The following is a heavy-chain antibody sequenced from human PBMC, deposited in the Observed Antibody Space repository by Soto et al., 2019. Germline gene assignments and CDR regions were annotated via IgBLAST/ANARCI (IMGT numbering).Heavy chain of an antibody. CDR3: AKARGAVADYYFDY. CDR1: GFTFDDYA. J-gene: IGHJ4*02. Sequence: EVQLVESGGGLVQPGRSLRLSCAASGFTFDDYAMHWVRQAPGKGLEWVSGISWNSGSIGYADSVKGRFTISRDNAKNSLYLQMNSLRAEDTALYYCAKARGAVADYYFDYWGQGTLVTVSP. CDR2: ISWNSGSI. V-gene: IGHV3-9*01. D-gene: IGHD6-19*01.